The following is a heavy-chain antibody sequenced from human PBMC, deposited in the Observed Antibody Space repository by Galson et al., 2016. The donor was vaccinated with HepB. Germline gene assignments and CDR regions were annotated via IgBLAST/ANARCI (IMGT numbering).Heavy chain of an antibody. CDR1: GLPFSDSY. Sequence: SLRLSCAASGLPFSDSYMSWIRQAPGKGLEWISYISNTGNTIYYADSVKGRFTISRDNAKNSVYLQMNTLRGEDTAVYYGATQLHLIIVPGTFDSWGQGTLVTVSS. V-gene: IGHV3-11*01. D-gene: IGHD2/OR15-2a*01. CDR2: ISNTGNTI. CDR3: ATQLHLIIVPGTFDS. J-gene: IGHJ4*02.